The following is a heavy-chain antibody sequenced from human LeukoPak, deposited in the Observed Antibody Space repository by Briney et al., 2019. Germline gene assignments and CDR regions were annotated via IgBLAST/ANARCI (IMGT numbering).Heavy chain of an antibody. V-gene: IGHV1-69*04. D-gene: IGHD3-3*01. J-gene: IGHJ6*02. CDR1: GGTFSSYT. Sequence: GSSVKVSCKASGGTFSSYTISWVRQAPGQGLEWMGRIIPILGIANYAQKFQGRVTITADKSTSTAYMELSSLRSEDTAVYYCARDSWEWLLSDWGQGTTVSVSS. CDR2: IIPILGIA. CDR3: ARDSWEWLLSD.